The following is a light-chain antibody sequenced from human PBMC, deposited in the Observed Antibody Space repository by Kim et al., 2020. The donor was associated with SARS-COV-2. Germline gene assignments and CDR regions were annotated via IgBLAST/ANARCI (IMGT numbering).Light chain of an antibody. Sequence: LGQTVRITCQGDSLRSYYGSWYQQKPGQAPVLVIYGKNNRPSGIPDRFSGSSSGNTASLTITGAQAEDEADYYCNSRDSSGNPHVVFGGGTQLTVL. CDR3: NSRDSSGNPHVV. J-gene: IGLJ2*01. CDR1: SLRSYY. CDR2: GKN. V-gene: IGLV3-19*01.